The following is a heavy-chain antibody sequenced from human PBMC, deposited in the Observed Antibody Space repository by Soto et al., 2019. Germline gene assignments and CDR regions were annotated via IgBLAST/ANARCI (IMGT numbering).Heavy chain of an antibody. CDR2: IYSGGST. CDR1: GFTVSSNY. CDR3: AREGVVAASD. Sequence: EVQLVESGGGLVQPGGSLRLSCAASGFTVSSNYMSWVRQAPGKGLEWVSVIYSGGSTNYADSVKGRSTISRDNSKNTLYLQMNSLGAEDTAVYYCAREGVVAASDWGQGTLVTVSS. J-gene: IGHJ4*02. V-gene: IGHV3-66*01. D-gene: IGHD2-15*01.